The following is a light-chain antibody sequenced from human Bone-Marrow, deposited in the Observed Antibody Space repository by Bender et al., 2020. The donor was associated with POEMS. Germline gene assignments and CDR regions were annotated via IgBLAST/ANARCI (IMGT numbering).Light chain of an antibody. CDR2: EGN. CDR1: AFDVGGYIL. J-gene: IGLJ1*01. CDR3: CSYAASNPYV. Sequence: QSVLTQPPSVSGAPGQRVTISCTGTAFDVGGYILVSWYQHHPGKAPKLIIYEGNKRPSAVSDRFSGSKSGNTASLTISGLQAADEADYYCCSYAASNPYVFGTGTKVTVL. V-gene: IGLV2-23*01.